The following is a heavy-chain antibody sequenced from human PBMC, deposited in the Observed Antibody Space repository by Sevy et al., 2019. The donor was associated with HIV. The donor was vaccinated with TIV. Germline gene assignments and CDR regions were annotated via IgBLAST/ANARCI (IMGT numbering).Heavy chain of an antibody. Sequence: GGSLRLSCAASGFTFSSYWMSWVRQAPGKGLEWVANIKQDGSEKYYVDSVKGRFTISRDNAKNSLYLQMNSLRAEDTAVYYCARLWAGRRAGFDYWGQGTLVTVSS. J-gene: IGHJ4*02. D-gene: IGHD6-19*01. CDR3: ARLWAGRRAGFDY. V-gene: IGHV3-7*01. CDR1: GFTFSSYW. CDR2: IKQDGSEK.